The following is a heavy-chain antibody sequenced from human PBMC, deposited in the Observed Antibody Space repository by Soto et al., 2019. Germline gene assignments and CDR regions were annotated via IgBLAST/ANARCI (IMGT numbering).Heavy chain of an antibody. D-gene: IGHD4-17*01. J-gene: IGHJ4*02. Sequence: SETLSLTCSGSGGSVSDKTYYWSWIRQPPGKRLEWIGYVYYSGTTNYNPSLKSRVTISVDLSKNRFSLRLSSVTTADTALYYCARTTAVPNTLRSRYFFDYWGQGTLVTVSS. CDR2: VYYSGTT. V-gene: IGHV4-61*01. CDR3: ARTTAVPNTLRSRYFFDY. CDR1: GGSVSDKTYY.